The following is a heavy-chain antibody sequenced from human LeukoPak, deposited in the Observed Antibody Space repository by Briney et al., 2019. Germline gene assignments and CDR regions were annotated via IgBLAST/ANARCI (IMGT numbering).Heavy chain of an antibody. CDR2: ISAGSNYI. CDR3: AREKMGGSGID. D-gene: IGHD3-10*01. J-gene: IGHJ4*02. Sequence: PGGSLRLSCAASGFTFSDYSMNWVRQAPGKGLEWVSSISAGSNYIYYGDSVKGRFTISRDNAKNSLYLQMNSLRAEDTAVYYCAREKMGGSGIDWGQGTLVTVSS. V-gene: IGHV3-21*01. CDR1: GFTFSDYS.